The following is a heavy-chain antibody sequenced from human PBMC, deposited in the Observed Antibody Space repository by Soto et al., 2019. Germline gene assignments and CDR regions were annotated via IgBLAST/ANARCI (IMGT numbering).Heavy chain of an antibody. Sequence: PSETPSLSCTVSVGSISSYYWSWIRQPPGKGLEWIGYIYYSGSTNYNPSLKSRVTISVDTSKNQLSLKLSSVTAADTAVYYCARDGQSSGWFDYWGQGTLVTVSS. CDR1: VGSISSYY. CDR3: ARDGQSSGWFDY. V-gene: IGHV4-59*01. CDR2: IYYSGST. D-gene: IGHD6-19*01. J-gene: IGHJ4*02.